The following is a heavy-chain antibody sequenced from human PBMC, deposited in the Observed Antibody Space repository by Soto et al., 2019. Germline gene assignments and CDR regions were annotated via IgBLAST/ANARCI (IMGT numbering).Heavy chain of an antibody. CDR2: INRDGTFT. CDR1: GFPLCDYS. Sequence: GGALGLSCSPPGFPLCDYSLPWGRPSPGKELEHFSLINRDGTFTFYADSVKGRFTIARDNSKNTLYLQMNSLGGDDTAVYYCVKDHPSLEVWGQGTTVTVSS. J-gene: IGHJ6*02. V-gene: IGHV3-64D*06. D-gene: IGHD3-10*01. CDR3: VKDHPSLEV.